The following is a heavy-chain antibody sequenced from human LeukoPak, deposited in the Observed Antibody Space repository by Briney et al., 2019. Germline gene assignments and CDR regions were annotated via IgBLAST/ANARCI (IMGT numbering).Heavy chain of an antibody. CDR2: IHYSETT. CDR1: RDSISNYY. D-gene: IGHD2-2*01. Sequence: PSETLSLTCNVSRDSISNYYWSWIRQSPGKGLEWIASIHYSETTYYNPSLKSRVTISVDTSKNHFSLKLSSVTAADTAVYYCARGPTYQPIDFWGQGTLVTVSS. J-gene: IGHJ4*02. V-gene: IGHV4-59*05. CDR3: ARGPTYQPIDF.